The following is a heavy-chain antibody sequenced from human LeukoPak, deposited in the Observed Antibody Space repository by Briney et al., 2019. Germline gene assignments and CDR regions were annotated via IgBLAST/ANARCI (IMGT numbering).Heavy chain of an antibody. V-gene: IGHV4-39*01. CDR3: ARHRGSPTY. D-gene: IGHD1-26*01. J-gene: IGHJ4*02. CDR1: GGSISSSSYY. CDR2: IYYSGST. Sequence: PSETLSFTCTVSGGSISSSSYYWGWIRQPPGKGLEWIGSIYYSGSTYYNPSLKSRVTISVDTSKNQVSLKLSSVTAADTAVYYCARHRGSPTYWGQGTLVTVSS.